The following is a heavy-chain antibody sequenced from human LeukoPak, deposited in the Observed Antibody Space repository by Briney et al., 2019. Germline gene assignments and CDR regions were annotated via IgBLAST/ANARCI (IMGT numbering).Heavy chain of an antibody. CDR2: IYSGGST. J-gene: IGHJ4*02. V-gene: IGHV3-53*01. CDR1: GFTVSSNY. Sequence: GGSLRLSCAASGFTVSSNYMSWVRQAPGKGLEWVSVIYSGGSTYYADSVKGRFTISRDNSKNTLYLQMNSLRAEDTAAYYCASTYCSGGSCYFDYWGQGTLVTVSS. D-gene: IGHD2-15*01. CDR3: ASTYCSGGSCYFDY.